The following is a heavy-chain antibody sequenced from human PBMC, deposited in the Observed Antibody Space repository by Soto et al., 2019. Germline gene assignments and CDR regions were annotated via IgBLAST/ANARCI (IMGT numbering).Heavy chain of an antibody. CDR3: AKDQYYGSGSYHGMDV. CDR1: GFTFSSYG. J-gene: IGHJ6*02. V-gene: IGHV3-30*18. D-gene: IGHD3-10*01. CDR2: ISYDGSNK. Sequence: LRLSCAASGFTFSSYGMHWVRQAPGKGLEWVAVISYDGSNKYYADSVKGRFTISRDNSKNTLYLQMNSLRAEDTAVYYCAKDQYYGSGSYHGMDVWGQGTTVTVSS.